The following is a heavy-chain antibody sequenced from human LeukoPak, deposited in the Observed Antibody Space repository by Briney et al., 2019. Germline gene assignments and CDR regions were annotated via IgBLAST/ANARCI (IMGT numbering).Heavy chain of an antibody. J-gene: IGHJ4*02. D-gene: IGHD6-13*01. V-gene: IGHV1-24*01. CDR3: ARAGVPRIAAAGAFDY. CDR1: GYTLTELS. Sequence: ASVKVSCKVSGYTLTELSMHWVRQAPGKGLEWMGGIDPEDGETIYAQKFQCRVTMTEDTSTDTAYMELNSLRSEDTAVYYCARAGVPRIAAAGAFDYWGQGTLVTVSS. CDR2: IDPEDGET.